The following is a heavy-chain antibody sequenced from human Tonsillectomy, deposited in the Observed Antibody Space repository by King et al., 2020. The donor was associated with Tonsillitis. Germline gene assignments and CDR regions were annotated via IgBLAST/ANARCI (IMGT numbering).Heavy chain of an antibody. D-gene: IGHD2-2*01. Sequence: VQLVESGGDVVQPGGSLRLSCAASGFTFSNYNMHWVRQAPDKGLEWVTFVRYDGSDAYFADSVKGRFTIARDNSKNTLHLQMSSLRAEDTAIYYWARGHEYHFDYWGQGTLVTVSS. CDR1: GFTFSNYN. CDR3: ARGHEYHFDY. J-gene: IGHJ4*02. CDR2: VRYDGSDA. V-gene: IGHV3-30*02.